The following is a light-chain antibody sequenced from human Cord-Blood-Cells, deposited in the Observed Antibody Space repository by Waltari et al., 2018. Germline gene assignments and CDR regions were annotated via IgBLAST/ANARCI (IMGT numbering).Light chain of an antibody. V-gene: IGLV3-1*01. CDR1: KLGDKY. CDR2: QDS. J-gene: IGLJ1*01. Sequence: SYELTQPPSVSVSPGQTASIPCSGDKLGDKYACCYQQNPGQSPVLVIYQDSKRPSGSPGRVAGSTSGNTATLTMSGTQAMNEADYDCQACDSSTYVFGTGTKVTVL. CDR3: QACDSSTYV.